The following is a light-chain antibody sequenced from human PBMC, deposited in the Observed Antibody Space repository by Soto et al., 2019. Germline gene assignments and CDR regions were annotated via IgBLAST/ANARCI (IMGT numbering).Light chain of an antibody. CDR1: QSISSY. Sequence: DIQMTQSPSSLSASVVDRVTITCRASQSISSYLNWYQQKPGKAPKLLIYKASSLESGVPSRFSGSGSGTEFTLTISSLQPDDFATYYCQKYNSYSWKFGQGTKVDIK. J-gene: IGKJ1*01. CDR3: QKYNSYSWK. V-gene: IGKV1-5*03. CDR2: KAS.